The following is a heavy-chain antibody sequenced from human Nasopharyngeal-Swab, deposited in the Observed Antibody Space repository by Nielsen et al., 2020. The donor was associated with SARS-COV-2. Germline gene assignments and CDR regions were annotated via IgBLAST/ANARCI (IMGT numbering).Heavy chain of an antibody. D-gene: IGHD6-13*01. CDR3: ARGGSYSSSWYPTY. CDR2: INSDGSST. V-gene: IGHV3-74*01. Sequence: GESLKISCAASGFTLSSYGMSWVRQAPGKGLVWVSRINSDGSSTSYADSVKGRFTISRDNAKNTLYLQMNSLRAEDTAVYYCARGGSYSSSWYPTYWGQGTLVTVSS. CDR1: GFTLSSYG. J-gene: IGHJ4*02.